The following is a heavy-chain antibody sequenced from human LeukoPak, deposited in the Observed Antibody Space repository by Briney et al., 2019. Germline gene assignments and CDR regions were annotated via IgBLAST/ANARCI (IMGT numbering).Heavy chain of an antibody. CDR3: ARDRIVGANRWFDP. CDR1: GGSISSYY. V-gene: IGHV4-59*01. J-gene: IGHJ5*02. Sequence: SETLSLTCTVSGGSISSYYWSWIRQPPGKGLEWIGYMYYSGSTNYNPSLKSRVTISVDTSKNQFSLKLSSVTAADTAVYYCARDRIVGANRWFDPWGQGTLVTVSS. CDR2: MYYSGST. D-gene: IGHD1-26*01.